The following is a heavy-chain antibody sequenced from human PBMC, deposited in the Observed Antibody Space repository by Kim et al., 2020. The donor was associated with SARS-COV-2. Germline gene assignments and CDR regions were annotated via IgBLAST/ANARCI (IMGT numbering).Heavy chain of an antibody. J-gene: IGHJ4*02. V-gene: IGHV3-30-3*01. Sequence: GGSLRLSCAASGFTFSSYAMHWVRQAPGKGLEWVAVISYDGSNKYYADSVKGRFTISRDNSKNTLYLQMNSLRAEDTAVYYCARDPLKRGYSYGTAGGTPRFDYWGQGTLVTVSS. CDR1: GFTFSSYA. CDR2: ISYDGSNK. CDR3: ARDPLKRGYSYGTAGGTPRFDY. D-gene: IGHD5-18*01.